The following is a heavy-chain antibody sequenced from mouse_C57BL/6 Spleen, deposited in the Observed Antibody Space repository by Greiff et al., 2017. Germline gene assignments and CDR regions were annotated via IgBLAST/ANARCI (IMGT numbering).Heavy chain of an antibody. Sequence: QVQLQQPGTDLVKPGASVKLSCKASGYTFTSYWMPWVKQRPGQGLEWIGNINPSNGGTNYNEKFKSKATLSVDKSSSTAYRQISRLTSEDSAVYYCARCDAQDPVDYWGQGTTLTVSS. CDR3: ARCDAQDPVDY. V-gene: IGHV1-53*01. D-gene: IGHD3-2*02. CDR1: GYTFTSYW. CDR2: INPSNGGT. J-gene: IGHJ2*01.